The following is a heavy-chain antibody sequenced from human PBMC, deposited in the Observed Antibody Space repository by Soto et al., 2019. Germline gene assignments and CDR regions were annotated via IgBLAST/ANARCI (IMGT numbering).Heavy chain of an antibody. CDR2: IHSDGSST. V-gene: IGHV3-74*01. CDR3: GRGDSGAFDL. J-gene: IGHJ3*01. CDR1: GFTFSYYW. D-gene: IGHD1-26*01. Sequence: EVQLVESGGGLVRPGGSLRLSCAASGFTFSYYWMHWVRQAPGKGLVWVSRIHSDGSSTTYADFVKGRFIISRDNARNTVDLQMNSGRVEDTAVYYCGRGDSGAFDLWGQGTVFTVS.